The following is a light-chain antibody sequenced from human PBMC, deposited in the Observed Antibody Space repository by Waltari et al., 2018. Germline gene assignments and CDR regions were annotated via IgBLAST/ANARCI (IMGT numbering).Light chain of an antibody. J-gene: IGKJ4*01. Sequence: DIVMTQSPTTLSLSAGERVTLPCRASQTVYNYLAWYQQKAGQAPRLLIYEATKRATGVPARFSGSGFGADFTLTISSLEPEDFVVYYCQQRKSWPFTFGGGSRVDIK. CDR1: QTVYNY. V-gene: IGKV3-11*01. CDR2: EAT. CDR3: QQRKSWPFT.